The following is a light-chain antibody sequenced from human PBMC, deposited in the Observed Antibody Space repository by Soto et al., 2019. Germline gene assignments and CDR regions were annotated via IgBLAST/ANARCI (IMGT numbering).Light chain of an antibody. Sequence: EIVMTQSPATLSVSPGERATLSCRASQSVSGNLAWYQQKPGQAPRLLIYGASTRATDIPARFSGSGSGTEFTLTISSLPFEDFAVSYCQQYNNWPPITFGQGTRLEIK. CDR2: GAS. J-gene: IGKJ5*01. CDR3: QQYNNWPPIT. V-gene: IGKV3-15*01. CDR1: QSVSGN.